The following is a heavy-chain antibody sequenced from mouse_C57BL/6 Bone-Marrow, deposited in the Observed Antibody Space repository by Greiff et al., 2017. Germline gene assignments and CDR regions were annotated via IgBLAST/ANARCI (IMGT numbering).Heavy chain of an antibody. CDR2: IRSKSNNYAT. V-gene: IGHV10-1*01. CDR3: AFYYGSSYAMDY. J-gene: IGHJ4*01. D-gene: IGHD1-1*01. Sequence: EVMLVESGGGLVQPKGSLKLSCAASGFSFNTYAMNWVRQAPGKGLEWVARIRSKSNNYATYYADSVKDRFTISRDDSESMLYLQMNNLKTEDTAMYYCAFYYGSSYAMDYWGQGTSVTVSS. CDR1: GFSFNTYA.